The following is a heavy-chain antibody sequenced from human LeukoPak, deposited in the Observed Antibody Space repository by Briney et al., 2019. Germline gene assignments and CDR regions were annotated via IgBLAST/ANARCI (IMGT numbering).Heavy chain of an antibody. Sequence: SETLSLTCTVSGGAIRSHYWNWIRQPAGKGLEWIGRIYSSGYTNDNPFLKSRITMSVDMSKNQFSLRLKSVTAADTAVYYCARGEHSVDSWGQGMLVTVSS. V-gene: IGHV4-4*07. CDR1: GGAIRSHY. D-gene: IGHD1/OR15-1a*01. CDR2: IYSSGYT. J-gene: IGHJ4*02. CDR3: ARGEHSVDS.